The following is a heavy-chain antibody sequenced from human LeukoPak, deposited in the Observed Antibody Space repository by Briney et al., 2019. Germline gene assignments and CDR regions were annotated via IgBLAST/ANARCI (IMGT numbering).Heavy chain of an antibody. Sequence: PGGSLRLSCAASGFTFSSYAMSWVRQAPGKGLEWVSTIIDSGGSTYYADSVKGRFTISRGNSKNTLCLQMNSLRAEDTAVYYCAKPPRDSTTDPFDYWGQGTLVTVSS. J-gene: IGHJ4*02. CDR2: IIDSGGST. CDR1: GFTFSSYA. CDR3: AKPPRDSTTDPFDY. V-gene: IGHV3-23*01. D-gene: IGHD2/OR15-2a*01.